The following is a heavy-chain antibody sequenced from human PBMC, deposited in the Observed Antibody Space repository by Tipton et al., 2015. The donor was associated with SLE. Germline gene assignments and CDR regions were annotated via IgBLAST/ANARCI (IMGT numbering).Heavy chain of an antibody. Sequence: LRLSCTVSGGSISSSSYYLGWIRQPPGKGLEWIGSIYYSGSTYYNPSLKSRVTISVDTSKNQFSLKLSSVTAADTAVYYCARDEGGGSHAFDIWGQGTMVPVSS. D-gene: IGHD1-26*01. CDR3: ARDEGGGSHAFDI. CDR1: GGSISSSSYY. V-gene: IGHV4-39*07. CDR2: IYYSGST. J-gene: IGHJ3*02.